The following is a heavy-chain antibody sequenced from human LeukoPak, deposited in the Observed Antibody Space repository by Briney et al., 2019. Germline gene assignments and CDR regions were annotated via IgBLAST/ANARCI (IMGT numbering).Heavy chain of an antibody. CDR1: GFTFSSYS. CDR3: ARAYGSGSYYFDY. J-gene: IGHJ4*02. Sequence: PGGSLRLSCAASGFTFSSYSMNWVHQAPGKGLEWVSSISSSSSYIYYADSVKGRFTISRDNAKNSLYLQMNSLRAEDTAVYYCARAYGSGSYYFDYWGQGTLVTVSS. D-gene: IGHD3-10*01. V-gene: IGHV3-21*01. CDR2: ISSSSSYI.